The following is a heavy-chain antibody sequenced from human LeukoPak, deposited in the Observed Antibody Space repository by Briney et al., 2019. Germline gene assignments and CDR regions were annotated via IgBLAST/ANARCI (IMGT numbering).Heavy chain of an antibody. CDR1: GYIFTRYG. V-gene: IGHV1-18*01. CDR3: ARERRSSWEDLYYYYYMDV. CDR2: ISGYNGNT. Sequence: ASVKVSCKASGYIFTRYGISWVRQAPGQGLEWMGWISGYNGNTNYAQKLQGRVTMTTDTSRSTAYMELRSLRSDDTAVYCCARERRSSWEDLYYYYYMDVWGKGTTVTISS. D-gene: IGHD6-13*01. J-gene: IGHJ6*03.